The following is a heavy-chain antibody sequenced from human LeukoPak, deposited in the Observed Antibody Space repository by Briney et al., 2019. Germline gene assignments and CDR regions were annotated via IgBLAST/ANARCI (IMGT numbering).Heavy chain of an antibody. J-gene: IGHJ5*02. D-gene: IGHD6-13*01. V-gene: IGHV1-69*05. Sequence: SVKVSCKASGGTFSSYAISWVRQAPGQGLEWMGRIIAIFGTANYAQKFQGRVTITTDESTSTAYMELSSLRSEDTAVYYCARDLLGLGLAAAGTENWFDPWGQGTLVTVSS. CDR3: ARDLLGLGLAAAGTENWFDP. CDR1: GGTFSSYA. CDR2: IIAIFGTA.